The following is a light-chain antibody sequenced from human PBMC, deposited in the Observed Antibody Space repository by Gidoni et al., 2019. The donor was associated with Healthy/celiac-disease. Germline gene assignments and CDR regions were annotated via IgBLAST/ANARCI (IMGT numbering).Light chain of an antibody. CDR3: QQYNGT. J-gene: IGKJ1*01. V-gene: IGKV3-15*01. CDR1: QSVSSN. Sequence: EIVMTPSPATLSVSPGERATLSCRASQSVSSNLAWYQQKPGQAPRLLIYGASTRATGIPARFSGSGSGTEFTLTISSLQSEDFAVYYCQQYNGTFGQGTKVEIK. CDR2: GAS.